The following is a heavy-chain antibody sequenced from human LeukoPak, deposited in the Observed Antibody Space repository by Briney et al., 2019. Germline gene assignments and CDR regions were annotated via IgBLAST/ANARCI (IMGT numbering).Heavy chain of an antibody. CDR1: GGSITSGNYY. D-gene: IGHD1-1*01. V-gene: IGHV4-61*02. J-gene: IGHJ4*02. CDR3: ARLSTGSLHYFDC. CDR2: IHTSGNT. Sequence: SQTLSLTSTVSGGSITSGNYYWSWIRQPAGKGLEWIGRIHTSGNTNYNPSLKSRVTISVDTSKNQFSLHLSSVTAADTAVYYCARLSTGSLHYFDCWGQGTLVTVSS.